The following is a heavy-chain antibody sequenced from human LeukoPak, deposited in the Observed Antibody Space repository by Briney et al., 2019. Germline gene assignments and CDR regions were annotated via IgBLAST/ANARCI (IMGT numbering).Heavy chain of an antibody. Sequence: GGSLRLSCAASGFTFSTSVMHWVRQTPGKGLEWVTLISFDGSNKYYADSVKGRFTISRDNSKDRLYLQMNGLRPDDTAVYYCARGIYYDILTGPPDYWGQGTLVTVSS. J-gene: IGHJ4*02. CDR3: ARGIYYDILTGPPDY. D-gene: IGHD3-9*01. CDR1: GFTFSTSV. CDR2: ISFDGSNK. V-gene: IGHV3-30*04.